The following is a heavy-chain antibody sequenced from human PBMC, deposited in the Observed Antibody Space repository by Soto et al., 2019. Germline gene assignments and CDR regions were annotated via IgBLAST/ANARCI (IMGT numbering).Heavy chain of an antibody. CDR1: GYTFTSYG. V-gene: IGHV1-18*01. CDR2: ISAYNGNT. J-gene: IGHJ5*02. Sequence: ASVKGSCKASGYTFTSYGISWVRQAPGQGLEWMGWISAYNGNTNYAQKLQGRVTMTTDTSTSTAYMELRSLRSDDTAVYYCARADGDIVVVVAATPPQWFDPWGQGTLVTVSS. D-gene: IGHD2-15*01. CDR3: ARADGDIVVVVAATPPQWFDP.